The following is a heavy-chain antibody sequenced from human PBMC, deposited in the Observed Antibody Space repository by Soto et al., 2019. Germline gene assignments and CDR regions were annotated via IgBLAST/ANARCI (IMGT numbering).Heavy chain of an antibody. J-gene: IGHJ4*02. CDR1: GYSISSGYY. Sequence: SETLPLTCAVSGYSISSGYYWGWIRQPPGKGLEWIGYIHHSGSTYYNPSLKSRVTMSVDTSKNQFSLKLSSVTPADTAVYYCVGSAFCSSTTCYFDFWGQGTLVTVSS. CDR3: VGSAFCSSTTCYFDF. D-gene: IGHD2-2*01. V-gene: IGHV4-38-2*01. CDR2: IHHSGST.